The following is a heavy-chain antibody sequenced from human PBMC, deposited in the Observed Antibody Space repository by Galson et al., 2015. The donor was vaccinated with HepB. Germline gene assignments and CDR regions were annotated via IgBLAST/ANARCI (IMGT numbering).Heavy chain of an antibody. CDR3: AKDTGVGGLDY. CDR2: ITWDGGET. CDR1: GFTFDGYT. V-gene: IGHV3-43*01. Sequence: SLRLSCAASGFTFDGYTMHWVRQAPGKGLEWVSRITWDGGETYYADSVEGRFTISRDNSKNSLFLQMNSLRSEDTALYYCAKDTGVGGLDYWGQGTLVTVSS. D-gene: IGHD3-16*01. J-gene: IGHJ4*02.